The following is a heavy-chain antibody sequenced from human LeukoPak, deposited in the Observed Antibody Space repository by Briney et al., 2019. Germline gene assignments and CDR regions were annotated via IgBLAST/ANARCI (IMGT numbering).Heavy chain of an antibody. D-gene: IGHD6-19*01. V-gene: IGHV1-2*02. J-gene: IGHJ4*02. CDR3: ARDQVSYSSGWYSPNFDY. CDR1: GYTFTGYY. CDR2: INPNSGGT. Sequence: GASVKVSCKASGYTFTGYYMHWVRQAPGQGLGWMGWINPNSGGTNYAQKFQGRVTMTRDTSISTAYMELSRLRSDDTAVYYCARDQVSYSSGWYSPNFDYWGQGTLVTVSS.